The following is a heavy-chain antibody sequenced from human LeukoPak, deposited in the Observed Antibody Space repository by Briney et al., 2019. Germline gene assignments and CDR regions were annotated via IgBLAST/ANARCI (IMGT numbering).Heavy chain of an antibody. Sequence: ASVKVSCKASGYTFPGYYMHWVRQAPGQGLEWMGWINPNRGGTNYAQKFQGRVTMTRDTSISTAYMELSRLRSDDTAVYYCARGPRSYSSSWYNWFDPWGQGTLVTVSP. CDR1: GYTFPGYY. V-gene: IGHV1-2*02. CDR2: INPNRGGT. CDR3: ARGPRSYSSSWYNWFDP. D-gene: IGHD6-13*01. J-gene: IGHJ5*02.